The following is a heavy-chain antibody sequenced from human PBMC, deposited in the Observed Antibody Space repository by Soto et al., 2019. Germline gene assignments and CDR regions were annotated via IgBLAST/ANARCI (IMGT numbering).Heavy chain of an antibody. V-gene: IGHV1-8*01. D-gene: IGHD2-21*02. CDR3: TRCEVTPKA. Sequence: ASVKVSCKASGYTFTNYDINWVRQATGQGPEYMGWMNPNSGKIGYVQKFQGRVTMTSNTSISIAYLQMNSLKTEDTAVYYCTRCEVTPKAWGQGTQVTVSS. CDR1: GYTFTNYD. CDR2: MNPNSGKI. J-gene: IGHJ4*02.